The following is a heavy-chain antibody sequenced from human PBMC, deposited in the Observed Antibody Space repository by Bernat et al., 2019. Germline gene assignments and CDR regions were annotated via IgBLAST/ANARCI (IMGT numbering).Heavy chain of an antibody. V-gene: IGHV4-31*03. J-gene: IGHJ5*02. CDR1: GGSISSGGYY. CDR2: IYYSGST. CDR3: ARDLTGYCSGGSCYSVNWFDP. D-gene: IGHD2-15*01. Sequence: QVQLQESGPGLVKPSQTLSLTCTVSGGSISSGGYYWSWIRQHPGKGLEWIGYIYYSGSTYYNPFLKSRVTISVDTSKNQFSLKLSSVTAADTAVYYCARDLTGYCSGGSCYSVNWFDPWGQGTLVTVSS.